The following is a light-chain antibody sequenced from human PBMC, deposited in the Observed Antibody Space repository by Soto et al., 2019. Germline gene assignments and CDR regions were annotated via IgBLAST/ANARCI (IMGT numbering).Light chain of an antibody. CDR1: QSIDDY. CDR3: QQRSNWPLT. Sequence: EIVLTQSPATLSLSPGERATLSCRASQSIDDYLAWYQQKPGQAPRLLIYDTPKRATGLPARFSGSGSGTDFTLTISSLEPGDFAVYYCQQRSNWPLTFGGGTKVEIK. J-gene: IGKJ4*01. CDR2: DTP. V-gene: IGKV3-11*01.